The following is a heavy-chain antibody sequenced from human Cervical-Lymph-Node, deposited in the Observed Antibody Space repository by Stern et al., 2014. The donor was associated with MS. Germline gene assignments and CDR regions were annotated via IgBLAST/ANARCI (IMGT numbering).Heavy chain of an antibody. J-gene: IGHJ4*02. V-gene: IGHV3-30-3*01. CDR2: LSYDGNFE. CDR1: GITFSHHA. Sequence: QVQLVQSGGGVVQPGRSLRLSCAASGITFSHHAMHWVRQAPGKGLEWVAVLSYDGNFEYYADSVRDRFTISRDNSKNTLSLQMNSLSPEDTAVYYCAIDLDSGYDFTAFDYWGQGTLVTVSS. CDR3: AIDLDSGYDFTAFDY. D-gene: IGHD5-12*01.